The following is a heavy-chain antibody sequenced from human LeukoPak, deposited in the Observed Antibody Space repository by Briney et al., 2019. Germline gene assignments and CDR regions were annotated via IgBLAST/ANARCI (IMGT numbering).Heavy chain of an antibody. CDR1: GFTFSSYG. CDR3: TTFVALRAFDV. D-gene: IGHD3-10*02. J-gene: IGHJ3*01. Sequence: GGSLRLSCAASGFTFSSYGMHWVRQAPGKGLEWVAFIRYGGSNKYYADSVKGRFTISRDTSKNTLFLQMSSLTVEDTAVYYCTTFVALRAFDVWGQGTMVTVS. CDR2: IRYGGSNK. V-gene: IGHV3-30*02.